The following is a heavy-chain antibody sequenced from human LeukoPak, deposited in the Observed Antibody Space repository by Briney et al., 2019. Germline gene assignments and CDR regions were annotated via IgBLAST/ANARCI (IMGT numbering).Heavy chain of an antibody. CDR2: IYTSGST. Sequence: SETLSLTCTVSGGSISSYYWSWIRQPAGKGLEWIGRIYTSGSTNYNPSLKSRVTMSVDTSKNQFSLKLSSVTAADTAVYCCARDRRGTYRSYQLLSSYFDYWGQGTLVTVSS. V-gene: IGHV4-4*07. D-gene: IGHD2-2*01. CDR3: ARDRRGTYRSYQLLSSYFDY. CDR1: GGSISSYY. J-gene: IGHJ4*02.